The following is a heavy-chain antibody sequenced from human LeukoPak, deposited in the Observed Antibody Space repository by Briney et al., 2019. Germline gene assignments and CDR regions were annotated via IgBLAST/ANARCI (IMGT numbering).Heavy chain of an antibody. CDR2: IYTSGST. CDR1: GFTVSSNY. CDR3: TKGLWAGVSAARD. Sequence: GGSLRLSCAASGFTVSSNYMSWVRQAPGKGLEWVSVIYTSGSTYYADSVKGRFAISRDNSQNTLYLQMNSLRAEDTAVYYCTKGLWAGVSAARDWGQGALVTVSS. D-gene: IGHD2-8*01. V-gene: IGHV3-66*01. J-gene: IGHJ4*02.